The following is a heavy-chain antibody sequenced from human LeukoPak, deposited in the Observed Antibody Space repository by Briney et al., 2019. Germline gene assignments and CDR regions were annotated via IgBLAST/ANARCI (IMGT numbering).Heavy chain of an antibody. J-gene: IGHJ3*02. D-gene: IGHD6-19*01. CDR2: ISYSGST. V-gene: IGHV4-59*01. CDR1: GGSISSYY. Sequence: PSETLSLTCTVSGGSISSYYWSWIRQPPGKGLEWIGYISYSGSTNYNPSLKSRVTISLDTSKNQFSLKLSSVTAADTAMYYCAREGQSSSFDIWGQGTMVTVSS. CDR3: AREGQSSSFDI.